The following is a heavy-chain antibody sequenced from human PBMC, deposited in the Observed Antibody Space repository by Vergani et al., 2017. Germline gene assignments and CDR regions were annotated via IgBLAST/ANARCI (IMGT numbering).Heavy chain of an antibody. CDR1: GYTFTSYG. V-gene: IGHV1-18*01. J-gene: IGHJ4*02. CDR2: ISAYNGNT. D-gene: IGHD5-18*01. Sequence: QVQLVQSGAEVKKPGASVKVSCKASGYTFTSYGISWVRQAPGQGLEWMGWISAYNGNTNYAQKLQGRVTMTTDTSTSTAYMELRSLRAEDTAVYYCAREDPNSQPSLPFDYGGQGTLVTVSS. CDR3: AREDPNSQPSLPFDY.